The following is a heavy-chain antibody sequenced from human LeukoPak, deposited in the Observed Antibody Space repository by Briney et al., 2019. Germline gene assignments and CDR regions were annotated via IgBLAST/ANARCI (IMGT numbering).Heavy chain of an antibody. CDR2: IYYSGST. CDR3: ARAAPNYYDSSGSLRNPYFDY. D-gene: IGHD3-22*01. Sequence: TLSLTCTVSGGSISTGGYYWSWIRQHPGKGLEWIGNIYYSGSTYYSPSLKSRVTMSVDTSKNQFSLTLISVTAADTAVYFCARAAPNYYDSSGSLRNPYFDYWGQGTLVTVSS. CDR1: GGSISTGGYY. V-gene: IGHV4-31*03. J-gene: IGHJ4*02.